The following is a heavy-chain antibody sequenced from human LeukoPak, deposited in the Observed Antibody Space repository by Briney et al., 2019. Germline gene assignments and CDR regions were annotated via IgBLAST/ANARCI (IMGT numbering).Heavy chain of an antibody. CDR3: ARKGIGSSRYQNMDV. CDR1: GFTFSSYA. CDR2: ISIDGGRT. J-gene: IGHJ6*03. V-gene: IGHV3-23*01. Sequence: GSLRLSCAASGFTFSSYAMSWVRQAPGKGPEWVSTISIDGGRTYYADSVKGRFTVSRDTSKNTLYLQMNSLRAEDTAVYYCARKGIGSSRYQNMDVWGKGTTVTVSS. D-gene: IGHD6-25*01.